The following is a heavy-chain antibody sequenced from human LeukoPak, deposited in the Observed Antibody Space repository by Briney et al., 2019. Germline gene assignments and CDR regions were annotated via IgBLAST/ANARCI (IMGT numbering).Heavy chain of an antibody. CDR3: ARDGAGFVSA. J-gene: IGHJ5*02. D-gene: IGHD3-16*01. Sequence: NPSETLSLTCTVSGDSISSYYWSWIRQPPGKGLEWIGYIYYSGSTNHDPSLKSRVTMSVDTSKNQFSLKLSSVTAADTAVYYCARDGAGFVSAWGQGTLVTVSS. CDR1: GDSISSYY. V-gene: IGHV4-59*12. CDR2: IYYSGST.